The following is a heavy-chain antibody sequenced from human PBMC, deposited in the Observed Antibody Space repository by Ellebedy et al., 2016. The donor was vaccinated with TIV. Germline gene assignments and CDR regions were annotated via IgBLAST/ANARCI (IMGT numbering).Heavy chain of an antibody. CDR1: GFTFSRYD. CDR3: ASVRFGDTAVDY. D-gene: IGHD2-21*01. J-gene: IGHJ4*03. V-gene: IGHV3-13*01. CDR2: LGTAGDT. Sequence: GGSLRLPCAASGFTFSRYDMHCVRQGTGKGLEWVSALGTAGDTYYPGSVKGRFTISRENAKNSLYLQITRLRAEDTAVYYCASVRFGDTAVDYWGQGTLVTVSS.